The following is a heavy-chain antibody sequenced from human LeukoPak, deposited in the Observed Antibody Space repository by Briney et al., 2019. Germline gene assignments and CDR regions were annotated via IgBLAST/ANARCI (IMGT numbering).Heavy chain of an antibody. CDR3: ARHAGRVAAAFHFDY. D-gene: IGHD6-13*01. J-gene: IGHJ4*02. V-gene: IGHV4-59*08. Sequence: SETLSLTCTVSGGSISSYYWSWIRQPPGKGREWIGYIYYSGSTNYNPSLKSRVTISVDTSKNQFSLKLSSVTAADTAVYYCARHAGRVAAAFHFDYWGQGTLVTVSS. CDR2: IYYSGST. CDR1: GGSISSYY.